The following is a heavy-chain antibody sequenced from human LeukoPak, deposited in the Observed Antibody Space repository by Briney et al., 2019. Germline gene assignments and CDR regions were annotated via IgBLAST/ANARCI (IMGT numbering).Heavy chain of an antibody. V-gene: IGHV3-21*01. D-gene: IGHD3-22*01. J-gene: IGHJ4*02. Sequence: IPGGSLRLSCAASGFTFSSYAMNWVRQAPGKGLEWVSSISRGSDHIFYADSMKGRFTISRDNAMNSLYLQMNSLGAEDTAVYYCARPYDTRGYFPDYWGQGTLVTVSS. CDR3: ARPYDTRGYFPDY. CDR1: GFTFSSYA. CDR2: ISRGSDHI.